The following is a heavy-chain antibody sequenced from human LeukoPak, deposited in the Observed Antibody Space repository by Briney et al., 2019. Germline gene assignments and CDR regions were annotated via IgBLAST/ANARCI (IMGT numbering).Heavy chain of an antibody. Sequence: GGSLRLSCAASGFTFSTYAMSWVRQAPGKGLEWVSALSPSGGITYYEDSVKGRFTISRDNSKNTLYLQMNSLRAEDTAVYYCAKGVNYFVLEYWGQGTLVTISS. CDR1: GFTFSTYA. CDR3: AKGVNYFVLEY. J-gene: IGHJ4*02. CDR2: LSPSGGIT. V-gene: IGHV3-23*01. D-gene: IGHD3-10*02.